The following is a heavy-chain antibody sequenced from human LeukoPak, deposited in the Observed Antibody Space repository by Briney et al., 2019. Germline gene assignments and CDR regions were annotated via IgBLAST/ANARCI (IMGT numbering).Heavy chain of an antibody. CDR2: IYYSGST. Sequence: PSETLSLTCTVSGGSISSYYWGWIRQPPGKGLEWIGGIYYSGSTYYNPSLTSRVTISVDTSKNQFSLKLSSVTAADTAVYYCARLSLWGQWLGHFDYWGQGTLVTVSS. V-gene: IGHV4-39*01. CDR1: GGSISSYY. CDR3: ARLSLWGQWLGHFDY. D-gene: IGHD6-19*01. J-gene: IGHJ4*02.